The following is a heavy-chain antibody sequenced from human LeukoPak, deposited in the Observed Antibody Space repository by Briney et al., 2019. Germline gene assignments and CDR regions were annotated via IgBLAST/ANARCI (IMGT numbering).Heavy chain of an antibody. Sequence: PSETLSLTCTVSGGSISNYYWSWIRQPPGKGLEWIGEINHGGSTNYNPSLKSRVTISVDTSKNQFSLKLSSVTAADTAVYYCARAHGVSGSDYWGQGTLVTVSS. D-gene: IGHD2-8*01. CDR2: INHGGST. J-gene: IGHJ4*02. CDR1: GGSISNYY. V-gene: IGHV4-34*01. CDR3: ARAHGVSGSDY.